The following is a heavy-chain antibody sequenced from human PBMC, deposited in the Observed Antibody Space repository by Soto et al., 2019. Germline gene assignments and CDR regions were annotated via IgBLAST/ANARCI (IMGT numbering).Heavy chain of an antibody. CDR1: GYTFTGYY. CDR3: ARGSHTWELTPKLDY. J-gene: IGHJ4*02. CDR2: INPNSGGT. Sequence: ASVKVSCKASGYTFTGYYMHWVRQAPGQGLEWMGWINPNSGGTNYAQKFQGWVTMTRDTSISTAYMELSRLRSDDTAVYYCARGSHTWELTPKLDYWGQGTLVTVSS. V-gene: IGHV1-2*04. D-gene: IGHD1-26*01.